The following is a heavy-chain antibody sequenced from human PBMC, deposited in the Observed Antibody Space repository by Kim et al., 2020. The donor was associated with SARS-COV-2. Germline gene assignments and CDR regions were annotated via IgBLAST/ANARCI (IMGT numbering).Heavy chain of an antibody. CDR1: GFTFSSYE. CDR3: ARVSTYYYDSSGYYSPVADAFDI. CDR2: ISSSGSTI. J-gene: IGHJ3*02. V-gene: IGHV3-48*03. Sequence: GGSLRLSCAASGFTFSSYEMNWVRQAPGKGLEWVSYISSSGSTIYYADSVKGRFTISRDNAKNSLYLQMNSLRAEDTAVYYCARVSTYYYDSSGYYSPVADAFDIWGQGTMVTVSS. D-gene: IGHD3-22*01.